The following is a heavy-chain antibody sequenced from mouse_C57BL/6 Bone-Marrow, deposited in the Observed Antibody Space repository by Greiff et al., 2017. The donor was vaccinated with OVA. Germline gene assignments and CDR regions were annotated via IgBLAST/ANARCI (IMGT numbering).Heavy chain of an antibody. CDR1: GYTFTNSC. CDR2: IVPSVSYI. V-gene: IGHV1-59*01. D-gene: IGHD1-1*01. CDR3: AHYGSRLYLHY. Sequence: LVRPGTSVMLSCNSSGYTFTNSCIHWVKQRLGQGLEWIGAIVPSVSYINYNHKYKGRATLTVDTSSITAYMNLSSLTSEDSAVYYCAHYGSRLYLHYWGQGTSLTVSS. J-gene: IGHJ2*02.